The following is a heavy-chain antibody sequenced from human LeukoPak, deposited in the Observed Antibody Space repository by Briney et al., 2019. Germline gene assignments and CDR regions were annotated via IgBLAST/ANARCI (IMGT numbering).Heavy chain of an antibody. CDR3: TAGDLPPADNYYYYYMDV. CDR2: IVVGSGNT. J-gene: IGHJ6*03. Sequence: SVKVSCKASGFTFTSSAVQWVRQARGQRLEWIGWIVVGSGNTNYAQKFQERVTITRDMSTSTAYIELSSLRSEDTAVYYCTAGDLPPADNYYYYYMDVWGKGTTVTVSS. CDR1: GFTFTSSA. D-gene: IGHD2-2*01. V-gene: IGHV1-58*01.